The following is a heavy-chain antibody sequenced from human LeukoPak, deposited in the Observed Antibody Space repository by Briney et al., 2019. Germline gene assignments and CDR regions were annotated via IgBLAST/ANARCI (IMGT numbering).Heavy chain of an antibody. V-gene: IGHV3-74*01. CDR1: GSTFSSYW. CDR3: ARVAAAGPYYYYYGMDV. CDR2: INSDGSST. D-gene: IGHD6-13*01. J-gene: IGHJ6*02. Sequence: GGSLRLSCAASGSTFSSYWMHWVRQAPGKGLVWVSRINSDGSSTSYADSVKGRFTISRDNAKNTLYLQMNSLRAEDTAVYYCARVAAAGPYYYYYGMDVWGQGTTVTVSS.